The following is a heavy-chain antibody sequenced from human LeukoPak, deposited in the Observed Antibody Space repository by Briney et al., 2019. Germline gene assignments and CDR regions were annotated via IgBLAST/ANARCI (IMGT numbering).Heavy chain of an antibody. CDR2: IYYSGST. CDR3: ARHMGPFSSAINWFDP. D-gene: IGHD1-26*01. V-gene: IGHV4-30-2*03. J-gene: IGHJ5*02. CDR1: GGSISSGGYY. Sequence: PSQTLSLTCTVSGGSISSGGYYWSWIRQPPGKGLEWNGCIYYSGSTYYNPSLKSRVTISVDTSKNQFSLKLSSVTAADTAVYYCARHMGPFSSAINWFDPWGQGTLVTVSS.